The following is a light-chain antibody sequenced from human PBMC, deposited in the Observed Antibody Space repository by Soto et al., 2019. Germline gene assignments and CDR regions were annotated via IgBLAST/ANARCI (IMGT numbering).Light chain of an antibody. Sequence: EILFTQSPATLSVSPGERATLSCRASQSVSSNLVWYQQKPGESPRLLIYGTSTRATGIPARLSGSGSGTEFTLTIRSLQSEDFAVYYCHQYNFWPTFGQGTKVDIK. J-gene: IGKJ1*01. CDR1: QSVSSN. V-gene: IGKV3-15*01. CDR2: GTS. CDR3: HQYNFWPT.